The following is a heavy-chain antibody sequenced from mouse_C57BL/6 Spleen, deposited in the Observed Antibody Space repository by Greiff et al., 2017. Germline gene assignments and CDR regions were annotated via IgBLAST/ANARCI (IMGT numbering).Heavy chain of an antibody. V-gene: IGHV1-22*01. CDR2: INPNNGGN. J-gene: IGHJ2*01. CDR1: GYTFTDYN. Sequence: VQLQQSGPELVKPGASVKMSCKASGYTFTDYNMHWVKQSHGKSLEWIGYINPNNGGNSYNQKFKGKATLTVNKASSTAYMEHRSLTSEDSAVYYCARSGLRPYFDYWGQGTTLTVSS. D-gene: IGHD2-4*01. CDR3: ARSGLRPYFDY.